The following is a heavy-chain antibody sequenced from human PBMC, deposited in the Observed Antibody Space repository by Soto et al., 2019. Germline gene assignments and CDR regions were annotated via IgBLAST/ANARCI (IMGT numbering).Heavy chain of an antibody. Sequence: GGSLRLSCTASGFTFNDYTLSWVRQAPGKWLEWVGFIRSKAYGGTTEYAASVKGRFTISRDDSKSIAYLQMNSLKTEDTALYYCTAGKLYPSLDFDYWGQGTLVTVSS. V-gene: IGHV3-49*04. D-gene: IGHD2-8*01. CDR2: IRSKAYGGTT. CDR3: TAGKLYPSLDFDY. CDR1: GFTFNDYT. J-gene: IGHJ4*02.